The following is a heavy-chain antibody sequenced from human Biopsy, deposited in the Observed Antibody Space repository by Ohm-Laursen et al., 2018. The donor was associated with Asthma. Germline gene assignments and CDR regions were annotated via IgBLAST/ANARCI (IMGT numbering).Heavy chain of an antibody. V-gene: IGHV2-5*02. CDR3: VHTLVGLKAFDF. CDR2: IYWDDDK. Sequence: TQTLTLTCTFSGFSLSTSGGGVGWIRQPPGKALEWLGNIYWDDDKRYSPYLQSRLTITRDTPKDQVVLPMTNMGPVDTGTYYCVHTLVGLKAFDFWGQGTLVTVSS. CDR1: GFSLSTSGGG. D-gene: IGHD1-26*01. J-gene: IGHJ4*02.